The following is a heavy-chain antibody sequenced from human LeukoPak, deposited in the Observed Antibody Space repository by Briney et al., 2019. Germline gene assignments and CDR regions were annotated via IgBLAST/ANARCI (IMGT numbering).Heavy chain of an antibody. CDR2: INHSGST. J-gene: IGHJ4*02. CDR1: GRSFSGYY. D-gene: IGHD4-17*01. CDR3: ASGTTVTNY. V-gene: IGHV4-34*01. Sequence: SETLSLTCAVYGRSFSGYYWSWIRQPPGKGLEWIGEINHSGSTNYNPSLKSRVTISVDTSKNQFSLKLSSVTAADTAVYYCASGTTVTNYWGQGTLVTVSS.